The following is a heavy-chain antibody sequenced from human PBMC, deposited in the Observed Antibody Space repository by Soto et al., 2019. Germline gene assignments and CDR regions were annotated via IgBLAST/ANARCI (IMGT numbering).Heavy chain of an antibody. Sequence: SETQSQTCIVASSLISGYYRSRKRQPPGKGLEWIGYIYYSGSTNYNPSLKSRVTISVDTSKNQFSLKLSSVTAADTAVYYCARLDPGLTMVRGVIHWGQGTLVTVSS. D-gene: IGHD3-10*01. CDR1: SSLISGYY. CDR3: ARLDPGLTMVRGVIH. CDR2: IYYSGST. V-gene: IGHV4-59*08. J-gene: IGHJ4*02.